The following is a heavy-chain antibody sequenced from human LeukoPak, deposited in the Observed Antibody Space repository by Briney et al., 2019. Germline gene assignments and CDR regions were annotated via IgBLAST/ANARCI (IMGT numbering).Heavy chain of an antibody. CDR2: IKSRTDGGTT. V-gene: IGHV3-15*01. CDR3: AANRVGAISY. J-gene: IGHJ4*02. D-gene: IGHD1-26*01. CDR1: GFTFTNAW. Sequence: GGSLRLSCAASGFTFTNAWPSWVRQAPGKGLEWVGRIKSRTDGGTTDYAAPVKGRFTISRDDSKNTLYLQMDSLKIEDTAVYYCAANRVGAISYWGQGTLVTVSS.